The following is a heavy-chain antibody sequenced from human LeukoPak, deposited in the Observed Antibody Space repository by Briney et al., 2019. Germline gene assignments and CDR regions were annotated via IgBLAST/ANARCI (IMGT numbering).Heavy chain of an antibody. Sequence: ASVKVSCKASGGTFSSYAISWVRQAPGQGLEWMGGIIPIFGTANYAQKFQGRVTITADKSTSTAYMELSSLRSEDTAVYYCARVGDDIVAGGSWFDPWGQGTLVTVSS. J-gene: IGHJ5*02. V-gene: IGHV1-69*06. CDR3: ARVGDDIVAGGSWFDP. CDR2: IIPIFGTA. CDR1: GGTFSSYA. D-gene: IGHD5-12*01.